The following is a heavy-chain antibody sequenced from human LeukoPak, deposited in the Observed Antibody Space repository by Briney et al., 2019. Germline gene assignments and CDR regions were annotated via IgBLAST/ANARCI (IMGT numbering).Heavy chain of an antibody. Sequence: GGSLRLSCAASGFTFSSYGMHWVRQAPGKGLEWVAVISYDGSNKYYADSVKGRFTIFRDNSKNTLYLQMNSLRAEDTAVYYCAKSWSAIAAAGIGWFDPWGQGTLVTVSS. CDR3: AKSWSAIAAAGIGWFDP. J-gene: IGHJ5*02. D-gene: IGHD6-13*01. CDR1: GFTFSSYG. CDR2: ISYDGSNK. V-gene: IGHV3-30*18.